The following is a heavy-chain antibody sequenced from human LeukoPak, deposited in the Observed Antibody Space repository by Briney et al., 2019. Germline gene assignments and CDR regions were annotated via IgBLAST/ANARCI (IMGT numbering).Heavy chain of an antibody. D-gene: IGHD3-3*01. Sequence: GGSLRLSCTASGFTFGDYAMSWFRQAPGKGLEWVGFIRSKAYGGTTEYAASVKGRFTISRDDSKSIAYLQMNSLKTEDTAVYYCTRDHYDFWTDFDYWGQGTLVTVSS. V-gene: IGHV3-49*03. CDR2: IRSKAYGGTT. CDR1: GFTFGDYA. J-gene: IGHJ4*02. CDR3: TRDHYDFWTDFDY.